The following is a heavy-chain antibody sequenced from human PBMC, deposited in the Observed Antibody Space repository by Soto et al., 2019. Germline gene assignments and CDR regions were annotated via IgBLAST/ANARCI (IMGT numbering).Heavy chain of an antibody. D-gene: IGHD3-16*01. Sequence: PSETLSLTCTGSGGSISSYYWSCIRQPAGNGLEWIERIYTSGTTNYSPSLKSRVTMSVDTSKNQFSLKLRPVTAADTAVYYCARDIMGLFDYWAQGALVTVS. CDR2: IYTSGTT. J-gene: IGHJ4*02. V-gene: IGHV4-4*07. CDR1: GGSISSYY. CDR3: ARDIMGLFDY.